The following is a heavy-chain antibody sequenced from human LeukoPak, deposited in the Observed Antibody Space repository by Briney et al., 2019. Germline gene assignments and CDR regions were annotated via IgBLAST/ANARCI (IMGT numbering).Heavy chain of an antibody. Sequence: SETLSLTCAVYGGSFSGYYWSWIRQPPGKGLEWIGEINHSGSTNYNPSLKSRVTISVDTSKNQFSLKLSSVTAADTAVYYCARDGGCSGGSCYYYYMDVWGKGTTVTVSS. CDR3: ARDGGCSGGSCYYYYMDV. D-gene: IGHD2-15*01. V-gene: IGHV4-34*01. CDR1: GGSFSGYY. J-gene: IGHJ6*03. CDR2: INHSGST.